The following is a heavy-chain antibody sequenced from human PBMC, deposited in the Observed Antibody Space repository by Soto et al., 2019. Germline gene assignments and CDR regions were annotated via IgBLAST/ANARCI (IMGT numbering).Heavy chain of an antibody. CDR2: ISAYNGNT. J-gene: IGHJ3*02. D-gene: IGHD1-1*01. CDR3: ASSDVGERAFDI. Sequence: ASVKVSCKASGYTFTSYGISWVRQAPGQGLEWMGWISAYNGNTNYAQKLQGRVTMTADTSTSTAYMELSSLRSEDTAVYYCASSDVGERAFDIWGQGTMVTVSS. V-gene: IGHV1-18*01. CDR1: GYTFTSYG.